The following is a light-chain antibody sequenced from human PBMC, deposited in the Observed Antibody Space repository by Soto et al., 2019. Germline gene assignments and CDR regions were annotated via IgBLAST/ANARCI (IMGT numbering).Light chain of an antibody. Sequence: IQLTQSPSSLSASVGDRVTITCRASQGINSYLAWYQQKPGKVPQLLIYAASSLQSGVPSRFSGSGSGTDFTLTINSLQPEDFATYSCQQSYNSPQTFGQGTKVDIK. V-gene: IGKV1-39*01. CDR1: QGINSY. J-gene: IGKJ1*01. CDR2: AAS. CDR3: QQSYNSPQT.